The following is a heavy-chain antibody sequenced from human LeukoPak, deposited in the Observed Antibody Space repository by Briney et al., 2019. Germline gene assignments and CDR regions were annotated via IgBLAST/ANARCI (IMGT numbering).Heavy chain of an antibody. CDR1: GFTFDDYA. V-gene: IGHV3-9*01. CDR2: ISWNSGSI. CDR3: ANRGY. Sequence: GGSLRLSCAASGFTFDDYAMHWVRHAPGKGLEWVSGISWNSGSIGYADSVKGRFTISRDNAKNSLYLQMNSLRAEDTALYYCANRGYWGQGTLVTVSS. J-gene: IGHJ4*02.